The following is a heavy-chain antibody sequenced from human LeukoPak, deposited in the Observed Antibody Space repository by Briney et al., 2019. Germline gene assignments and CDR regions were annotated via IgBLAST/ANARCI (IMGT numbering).Heavy chain of an antibody. J-gene: IGHJ3*02. CDR1: GFTFSSYW. V-gene: IGHV3-74*01. D-gene: IGHD1-26*01. CDR3: ARAGEGLLAYSFDI. Sequence: GGSLRLSCAASGFTFSSYWMHWVRQVPGKGLVWVSRINSDGSNTRYADSVKGRFTISRDNAKNTLYLQMNSLRAEDTAVYYCARAGEGLLAYSFDIWGQGTMVTVSS. CDR2: INSDGSNT.